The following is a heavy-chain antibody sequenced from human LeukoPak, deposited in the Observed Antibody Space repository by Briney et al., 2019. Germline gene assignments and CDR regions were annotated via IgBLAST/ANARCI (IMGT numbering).Heavy chain of an antibody. CDR1: GFTFSSYE. V-gene: IGHV3-48*03. CDR2: ISSSGSTI. Sequence: GGSLRLSCAASGFTFSSYEMSWVRQARGKGLEWVSYISSSGSTIYYADSVKGRFTISRDNAKNSLYLQMNSLRAEDTAVYYCARGGLSSILTGYHAWDYWGQGTLVTVSS. J-gene: IGHJ4*02. D-gene: IGHD3-9*01. CDR3: ARGGLSSILTGYHAWDY.